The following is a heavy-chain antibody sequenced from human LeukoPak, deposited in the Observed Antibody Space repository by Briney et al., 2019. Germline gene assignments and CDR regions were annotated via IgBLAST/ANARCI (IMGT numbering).Heavy chain of an antibody. J-gene: IGHJ4*02. CDR3: ARGINGYCSGGSCPPDY. V-gene: IGHV4-61*02. CDR1: GDSISSDDYY. CDR2: FSASGNS. Sequence: PSETLSLTCTVSGDSISSDDYYWSWIRQPAGKGLEWIGGFSASGNSNYNPSLKSRLTISVDTSKNQFSLKLTSVTAADTAVYYCARGINGYCSGGSCPPDYWGQGTLVTVSS. D-gene: IGHD2-15*01.